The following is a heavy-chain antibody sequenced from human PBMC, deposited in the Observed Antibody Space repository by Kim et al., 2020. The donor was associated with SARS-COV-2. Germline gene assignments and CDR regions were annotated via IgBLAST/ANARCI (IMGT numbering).Heavy chain of an antibody. CDR1: GFTFSVYG. CDR2: IKSDGSNK. Sequence: GGSLRLSCAASGFTFSVYGMHWVRQAPGKGLEWVAVIKSDGSNKYYADSVMGRFTISRDNSKNMLFLQMNSLRAEDTAVYYCANFESWGHGTLFTVSS. CDR3: ANFES. J-gene: IGHJ4*01. V-gene: IGHV3-33*06.